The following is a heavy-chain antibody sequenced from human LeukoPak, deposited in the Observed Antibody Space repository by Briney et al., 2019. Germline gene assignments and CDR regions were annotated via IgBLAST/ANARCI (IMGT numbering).Heavy chain of an antibody. Sequence: SETLSLTCAVYGGSFSGYYWSWIRQPPGKGLEWIGEINHSGSTNYNPSLKSRVTISVDTSKNQFSLRLTSVTAADTAMYYCARTWGNNGFYSFYFDYWGQGTLVTVSS. J-gene: IGHJ4*02. CDR2: INHSGST. CDR3: ARTWGNNGFYSFYFDY. CDR1: GGSFSGYY. D-gene: IGHD3-16*01. V-gene: IGHV4-34*01.